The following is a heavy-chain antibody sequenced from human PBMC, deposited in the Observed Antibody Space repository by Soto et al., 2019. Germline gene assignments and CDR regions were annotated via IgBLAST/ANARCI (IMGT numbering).Heavy chain of an antibody. Sequence: TSETLSLTCTVSGGSVSSGSYYWSWIRQPPGKGLEWIGYIYYSGSTNYNPSLKSRVTISVDTSKNQFSLKLSSVTAADTAVYYCARADDYGDYGRLFFDYWGQGTLVTVSS. D-gene: IGHD4-17*01. V-gene: IGHV4-61*01. J-gene: IGHJ4*02. CDR1: GGSVSSGSYY. CDR2: IYYSGST. CDR3: ARADDYGDYGRLFFDY.